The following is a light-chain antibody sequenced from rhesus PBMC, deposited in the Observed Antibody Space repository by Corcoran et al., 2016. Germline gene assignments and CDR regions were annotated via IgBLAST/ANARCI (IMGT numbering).Light chain of an antibody. CDR2: RAS. J-gene: IGKJ1*01. CDR3: QQHDNSPWT. Sequence: DIQMTQSPSSLSASVGDRVTITCRASQGISNWLAWYQQKPGKAPKVLIYRASNLDTGVPSRFSGSGSGTDFTLTNSSLQPEDFATYNCQQHDNSPWTFGQGTKVEFK. V-gene: IGKV1-69*01. CDR1: QGISNW.